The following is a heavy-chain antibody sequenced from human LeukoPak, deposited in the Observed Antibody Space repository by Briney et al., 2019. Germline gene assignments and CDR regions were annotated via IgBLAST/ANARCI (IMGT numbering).Heavy chain of an antibody. J-gene: IGHJ1*01. CDR3: ARDHFDSSGYYYLLGYFEH. Sequence: GASVKVSCKASGYTFTNYYVHWVRQAPGQGLAWMGIIKPSGGGTSYALKFQGRVTMTRDTSTSTAYMELSSLRSEDTAVYYCARDHFDSSGYYYLLGYFEHWGQGTLVTVSS. CDR2: IKPSGGGT. D-gene: IGHD3-22*01. CDR1: GYTFTNYY. V-gene: IGHV1-46*01.